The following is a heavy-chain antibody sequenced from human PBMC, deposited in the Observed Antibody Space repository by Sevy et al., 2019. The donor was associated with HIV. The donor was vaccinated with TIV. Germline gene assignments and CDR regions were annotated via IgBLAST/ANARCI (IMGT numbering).Heavy chain of an antibody. CDR2: IKKDGSEK. D-gene: IGHD2-2*01. CDR3: ARDCSSTSCLWGLDV. J-gene: IGHJ6*02. V-gene: IGHV3-7*03. Sequence: GGSLRLSCAASGFTFSTYWMSWVRQAPGKGLEWVANIKKDGSEKYYVDSVKGRFTISRDNAKSSLYLQMKSRRAEDTAVYYCARDCSSTSCLWGLDVWGQGTTVTVSS. CDR1: GFTFSTYW.